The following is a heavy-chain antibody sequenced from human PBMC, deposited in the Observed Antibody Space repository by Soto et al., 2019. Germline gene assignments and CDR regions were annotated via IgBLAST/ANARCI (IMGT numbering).Heavy chain of an antibody. CDR3: ARDDDNEANAFDY. CDR2: ISYDGNIK. D-gene: IGHD5-12*01. CDR1: GFTFSSYG. V-gene: IGHV3-30*03. J-gene: IGHJ4*02. Sequence: HPGGSLRLSCAASGFTFSSYGLHWVRQAPGKGLEWVALISYDGNIKYYVDSVKGRFTISRDNSKNTLDLQMNRLRVEDTAVYYCARDDDNEANAFDYWGPGIVVTVSS.